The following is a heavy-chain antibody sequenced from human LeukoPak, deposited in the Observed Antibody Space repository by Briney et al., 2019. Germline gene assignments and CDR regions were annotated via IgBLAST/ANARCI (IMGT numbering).Heavy chain of an antibody. V-gene: IGHV3-66*01. D-gene: IGHD5-12*01. Sequence: GGSLRLSCAASTFSVSTNYMSWVCQAPGKGLEWISVLYSSGYTKYADSVRGRFSISRDNSENTLSLQMNSLRAEDTAVYYCAAKGNGYSGTYVFAHWGRGTLVTVSS. J-gene: IGHJ4*02. CDR1: TFSVSTNY. CDR3: AAKGNGYSGTYVFAH. CDR2: LYSSGYT.